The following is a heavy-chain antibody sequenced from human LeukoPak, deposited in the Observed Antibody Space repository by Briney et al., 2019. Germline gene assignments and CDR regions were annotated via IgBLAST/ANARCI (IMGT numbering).Heavy chain of an antibody. CDR3: ARDRSRDSGSYFRAFDI. CDR1: GGSISSSSYY. V-gene: IGHV4-39*07. J-gene: IGHJ3*02. D-gene: IGHD1-26*01. CDR2: IYYSGST. Sequence: SETLSLTCTVSGGSISSSSYYWGWIRQPPGKGLEWIGSIYYSGSTYYNPSLKSRVTISLDTSKNQFSLKLSSVTAADTAVYYCARDRSRDSGSYFRAFDIWGQGTMVTVSS.